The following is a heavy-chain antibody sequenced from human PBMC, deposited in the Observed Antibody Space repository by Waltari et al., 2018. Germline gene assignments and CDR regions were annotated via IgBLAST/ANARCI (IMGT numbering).Heavy chain of an antibody. CDR1: GGTISSGDYY. Sequence: QVQLQESGPGLVKPSQTLSLTCTVSGGTISSGDYYWSWIRQHPGKGLEWIGYIYYSGSTYYNPSLKSRVTISVDTSKNQFSLKLSSVTAADTAVYYCARTGGVNYDFWSGYYTDWGQGTLVTVSS. CDR3: ARTGGVNYDFWSGYYTD. D-gene: IGHD3-3*01. V-gene: IGHV4-30-4*08. J-gene: IGHJ4*02. CDR2: IYYSGST.